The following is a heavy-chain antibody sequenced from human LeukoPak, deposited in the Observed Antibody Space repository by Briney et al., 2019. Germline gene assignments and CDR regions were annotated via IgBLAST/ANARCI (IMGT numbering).Heavy chain of an antibody. CDR2: ISAYNGNT. Sequence: ASVKVSCKASGYTFTSYYMHWVRQAPGQGLEWMGWISAYNGNTNYAQKLQGRVTMTTDTSTSTAYMELRSLRSDDTAVYYCARVGVVGATWDYFDYWGQGTLVTVSS. D-gene: IGHD1-26*01. CDR3: ARVGVVGATWDYFDY. V-gene: IGHV1-18*04. J-gene: IGHJ4*02. CDR1: GYTFTSYY.